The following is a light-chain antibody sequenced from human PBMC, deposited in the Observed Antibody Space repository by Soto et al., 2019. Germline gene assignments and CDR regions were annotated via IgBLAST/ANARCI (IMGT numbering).Light chain of an antibody. J-gene: IGKJ5*01. CDR3: QQRSSWIT. V-gene: IGKV3-11*01. Sequence: EIVLTQSPDTLSLSPGERATLSCRASQSVSNNYLAWYQQKPGQAPRLLIYGASNRATGIPARFSGSGSATDFTLTISSLEPEDFAVYYCQQRSSWITFGQGTRLEIK. CDR1: QSVSNNY. CDR2: GAS.